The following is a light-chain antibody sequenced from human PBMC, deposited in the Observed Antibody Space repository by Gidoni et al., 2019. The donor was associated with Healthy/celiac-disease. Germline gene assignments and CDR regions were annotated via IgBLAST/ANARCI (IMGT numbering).Light chain of an antibody. J-gene: IGKJ4*01. CDR1: QSISSY. CDR2: AAS. Sequence: DIQITQSPSSLSASVGDRVTITCRASQSISSYLNWYQQKPGKAPKLLIYAASSLQSGVPSRFSGSGSGTDFTLTISSLQPEDFATYYCQQSYSTPLTFGGETKVEIK. V-gene: IGKV1-39*01. CDR3: QQSYSTPLT.